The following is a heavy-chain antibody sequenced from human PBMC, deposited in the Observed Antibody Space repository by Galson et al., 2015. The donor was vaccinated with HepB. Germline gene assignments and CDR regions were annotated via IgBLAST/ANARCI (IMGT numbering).Heavy chain of an antibody. CDR2: ISYDGSNK. CDR1: GFTFSSYG. Sequence: SLRLSCAASGFTFSSYGMHWVRQAPGKGLEWVAVISYDGSNKYYADSVKGRFTISRDNSKNTLYLQMNSLRAEDTAVYYCARALQGVWGSYRYLPVWGQGTLVTVSS. J-gene: IGHJ4*02. V-gene: IGHV3-30*19. CDR3: ARALQGVWGSYRYLPV. D-gene: IGHD3-16*02.